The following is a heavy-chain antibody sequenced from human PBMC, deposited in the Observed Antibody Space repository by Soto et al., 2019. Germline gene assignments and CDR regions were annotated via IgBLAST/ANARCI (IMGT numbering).Heavy chain of an antibody. Sequence: GGSLRLSCVASGIFLSGYEMNWVRQAQGKGLEWISYINTTDIICQAASVTGRFTISRDNAKSSLYLHMNSLSAADTAVYDCAREIVAGGYFDYWGQGTVVTVSS. D-gene: IGHD2-21*01. CDR1: GIFLSGYE. J-gene: IGHJ4*02. CDR3: AREIVAGGYFDY. V-gene: IGHV3-48*03. CDR2: INTTDII.